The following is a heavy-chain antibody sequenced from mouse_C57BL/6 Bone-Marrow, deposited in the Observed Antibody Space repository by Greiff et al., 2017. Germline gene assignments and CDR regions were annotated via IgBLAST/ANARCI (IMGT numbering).Heavy chain of an antibody. CDR2: IYPRDGST. D-gene: IGHD1-3*01. CDR1: GYTFTDHT. CDR3: ASRELVITTGYYAMDY. V-gene: IGHV1-78*01. Sequence: QVQLQQSDAELVKPGASVKISCKVSGYTFTDHTIHWMKQRPEQGLEWIGYIYPRDGSTKYNEKFKGKATLTADKSSITAYMQHNSLTSGDSAVYFCASRELVITTGYYAMDYWGQGTSVTVSS. J-gene: IGHJ4*01.